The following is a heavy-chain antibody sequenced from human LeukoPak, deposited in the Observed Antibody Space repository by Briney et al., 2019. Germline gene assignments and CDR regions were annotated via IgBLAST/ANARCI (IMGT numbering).Heavy chain of an antibody. CDR3: AKVRDNNDWYKDAFDV. Sequence: GGSLRLSCAASGLIFRNYAASWIRQAPGKGLEWVSAITATGGTPYYADSVRGRFTVSRDNSKNTLYLQMGSLRAEDTAIYYCAKVRDNNDWYKDAFDVWGQGTRVTVSS. V-gene: IGHV3-23*01. D-gene: IGHD1/OR15-1a*01. CDR2: ITATGGTP. J-gene: IGHJ3*01. CDR1: GLIFRNYA.